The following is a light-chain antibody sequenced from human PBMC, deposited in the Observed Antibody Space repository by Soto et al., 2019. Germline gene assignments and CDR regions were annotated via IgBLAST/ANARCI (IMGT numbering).Light chain of an antibody. CDR2: GAS. CDR3: QQDVSSRT. CDR1: QSVSSSY. J-gene: IGKJ1*01. V-gene: IGKV3-20*01. Sequence: EIVLTQSPGTLSLSPGERATLSCRASQSVSSSYLAWYQQKPGQAPRPLIYGASSRATGIPDRFSGSGSGTDFTLTISRLEPEDFAVYYCQQDVSSRTFGQGTKVEIK.